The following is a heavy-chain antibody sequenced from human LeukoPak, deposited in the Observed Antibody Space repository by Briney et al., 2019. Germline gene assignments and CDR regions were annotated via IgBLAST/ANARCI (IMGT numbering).Heavy chain of an antibody. CDR3: ARVSQYYGDYFDY. CDR1: GGSISSYY. V-gene: IGHV4-59*01. CDR2: IYYSGST. Sequence: SETLSLTCTVSGGSISSYYWSWIRQPPGKGLEWIGYIYYSGSTNYNPSLKSRVTISVDTSKNQFSLKLSSVTAADTAVYYCARVSQYYGDYFDYWGQGTLDTVSS. J-gene: IGHJ4*02. D-gene: IGHD4-17*01.